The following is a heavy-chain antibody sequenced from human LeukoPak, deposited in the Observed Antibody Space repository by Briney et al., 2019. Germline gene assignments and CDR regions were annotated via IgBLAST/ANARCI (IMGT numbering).Heavy chain of an antibody. Sequence: SETLSLTCTVSGGSISSYYWSWIRQPPGKGLEWIGYIYYSGSTNYNPSLKSRVTISVDTSKNQFSLKLSSVTAADTAVYHCARTIVVVVAATYYFDYWGQGTLVTVSS. V-gene: IGHV4-59*08. J-gene: IGHJ4*02. CDR2: IYYSGST. D-gene: IGHD2-15*01. CDR1: GGSISSYY. CDR3: ARTIVVVVAATYYFDY.